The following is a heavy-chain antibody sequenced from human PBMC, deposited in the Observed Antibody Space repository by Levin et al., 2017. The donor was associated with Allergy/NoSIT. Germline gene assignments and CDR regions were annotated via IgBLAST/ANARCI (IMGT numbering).Heavy chain of an antibody. CDR1: GYILTTYD. CDR2: INPNTGNA. D-gene: IGHD7-27*01. CDR3: ARRDRWGCDV. V-gene: IGHV1-8*01. J-gene: IGHJ4*02. Sequence: GESLKISCRASGYILTTYDIHWVRQADGQGLEWMGWINPNTGNAGFAQKFQGRFTLTRDTSKTTAYMELTTLTPEDTAVYYGARRDRWGCDVWGQGALVSVSS.